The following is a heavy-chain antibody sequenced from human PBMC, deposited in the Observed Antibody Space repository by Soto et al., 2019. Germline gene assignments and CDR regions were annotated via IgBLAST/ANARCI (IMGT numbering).Heavy chain of an antibody. D-gene: IGHD2-15*01. J-gene: IGHJ4*02. Sequence: SVKVSCKASGGTFSSYAISWVRQAPGQGLEWMGGIIPIFGTANYAQKFQGRVTITADESTSTAYMELSSLRSEDTAVYYCARDCSGGSCFDYWGQGTLVTVSS. V-gene: IGHV1-69*13. CDR3: ARDCSGGSCFDY. CDR2: IIPIFGTA. CDR1: GGTFSSYA.